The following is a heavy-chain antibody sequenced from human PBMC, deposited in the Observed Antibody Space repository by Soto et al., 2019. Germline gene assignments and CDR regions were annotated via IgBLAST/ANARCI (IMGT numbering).Heavy chain of an antibody. Sequence: GGSLRLSCAASGFTFSSYGMHWVRQAPGKGLEWVAVISYDGSNKYYADSVKGRFTISRDNSKNTLYLQMNSLRAEDTAVYYCAREDQVGISPFDYWGQGTLVTVSS. D-gene: IGHD2-21*01. CDR2: ISYDGSNK. CDR1: GFTFSSYG. CDR3: AREDQVGISPFDY. J-gene: IGHJ4*02. V-gene: IGHV3-30*03.